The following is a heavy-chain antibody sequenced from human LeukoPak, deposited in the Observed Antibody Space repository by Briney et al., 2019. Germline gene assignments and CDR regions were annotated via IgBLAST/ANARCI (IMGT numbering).Heavy chain of an antibody. CDR3: ARKGVGSSWYGMGNWFDP. V-gene: IGHV4-59*01. Sequence: SETPSLTCTVSGGSISSYYWSWIRQPPGKGLEWIGYIYYSGSTNYNPSLKSRVTISVDTSKNQFSLKLSSVTAADTAVYYCARKGVGSSWYGMGNWFDPWGQGTLVTVSS. CDR2: IYYSGST. J-gene: IGHJ5*02. CDR1: GGSISSYY. D-gene: IGHD6-13*01.